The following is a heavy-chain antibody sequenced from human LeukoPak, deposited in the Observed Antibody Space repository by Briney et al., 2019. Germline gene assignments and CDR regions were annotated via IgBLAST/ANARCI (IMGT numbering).Heavy chain of an antibody. V-gene: IGHV1-18*01. D-gene: IGHD2-2*01. CDR2: VSAYNGNT. Sequence: ASVKVSCKASGYTFTSYGISWVRQAPGQGLEWMGWVSAYNGNTNYAQKLQGRVTITRDTSASTAYMELSSLRSEDTAVYYCARDRLHLVVPAASWFDPWGQGTLVTVSS. CDR3: ARDRLHLVVPAASWFDP. CDR1: GYTFTSYG. J-gene: IGHJ5*02.